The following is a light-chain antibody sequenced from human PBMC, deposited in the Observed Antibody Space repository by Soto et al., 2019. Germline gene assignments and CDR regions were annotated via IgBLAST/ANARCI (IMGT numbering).Light chain of an antibody. V-gene: IGKV3-20*01. CDR3: QQYGSAPFT. J-gene: IGKJ3*01. Sequence: EIVLTQSPGTMSVSPGERVTLSCRASQSVSSNFLAWHQQKPGQAPRLLIYGASSRAGGIPDRFRGSGSGTDFTLTIYSLEPEDFAVYDCQQYGSAPFTFGPGTKVDVK. CDR2: GAS. CDR1: QSVSSNF.